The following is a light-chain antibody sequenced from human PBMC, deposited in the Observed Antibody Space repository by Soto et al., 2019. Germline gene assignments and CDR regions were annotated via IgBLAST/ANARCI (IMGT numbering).Light chain of an antibody. CDR1: SSDVGAYYS. V-gene: IGLV2-14*01. CDR2: GVT. CDR3: SSYTSGSSHYV. Sequence: QSVLTQPASVSGSPGQSITISCTGTSSDVGAYYSVSWYQHHPGKAPKLIIYGVTNRPSGVSNRFSGSKSGNTASLTISGLQAEDEADYQCSSYTSGSSHYVFGNATTVTVL. J-gene: IGLJ1*01.